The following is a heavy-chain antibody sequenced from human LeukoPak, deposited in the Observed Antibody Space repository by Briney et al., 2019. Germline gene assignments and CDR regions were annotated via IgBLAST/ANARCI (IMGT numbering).Heavy chain of an antibody. Sequence: SETLSLTCTVSGGSISSSSYYWGWIRQPPGKGLEWIGSIYYSGSTYYNPSLKSRVTISVDTSKNQFSLKLSSVTAADTAVYYCATYNCSGVSCLFDFWGQGTLVTVSS. CDR1: GGSISSSSYY. CDR3: ATYNCSGVSCLFDF. V-gene: IGHV4-39*07. D-gene: IGHD2-15*01. J-gene: IGHJ4*02. CDR2: IYYSGST.